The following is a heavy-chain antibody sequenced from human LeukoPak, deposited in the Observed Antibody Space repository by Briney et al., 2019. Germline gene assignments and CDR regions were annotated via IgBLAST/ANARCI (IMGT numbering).Heavy chain of an antibody. D-gene: IGHD6-19*01. Sequence: ASVKVSCKASGYTFTGYYMHWVRRAPGQGLEWMGWINPNSGGTNYAQKFQGWVTITRNTSINTSYMELSSLRSEDTAMYYCARDSSGWYKSWFDPWGQGTLVTVSA. CDR2: INPNSGGT. CDR3: ARDSSGWYKSWFDP. CDR1: GYTFTGYY. V-gene: IGHV1-2*04. J-gene: IGHJ5*02.